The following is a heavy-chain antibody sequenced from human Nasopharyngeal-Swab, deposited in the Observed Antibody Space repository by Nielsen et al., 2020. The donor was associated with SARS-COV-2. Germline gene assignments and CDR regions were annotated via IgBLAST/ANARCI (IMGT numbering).Heavy chain of an antibody. CDR1: GFTFSSYG. Sequence: GESLKISCAASGFTFSSYGMHWVRQAPGKGLEWVSSISSSSSYIYYADSVKGRFTISRDNAKNSLYLQMNSLRAEDTAVYYCARADVDVYGDYSMGLDYWGQGTLVTVSS. CDR2: ISSSSSYI. V-gene: IGHV3-21*01. CDR3: ARADVDVYGDYSMGLDY. J-gene: IGHJ4*02. D-gene: IGHD4-17*01.